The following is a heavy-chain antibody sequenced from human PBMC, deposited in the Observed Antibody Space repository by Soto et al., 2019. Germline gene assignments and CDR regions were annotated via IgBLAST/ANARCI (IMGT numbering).Heavy chain of an antibody. J-gene: IGHJ3*01. CDR2: IWYDGNTE. Sequence: QVQLVESGRGVVQPGNSLRLSCAASGFIFSNHFMHWVRQAPGKGLEWLAGIWYDGNTEFYAESLKGRLTISRDTSKNKLYLEMSSLRAEDTAMYYCAKESDTFDVWGQGTMVIVS. CDR1: GFIFSNHF. V-gene: IGHV3-33*06. CDR3: AKESDTFDV.